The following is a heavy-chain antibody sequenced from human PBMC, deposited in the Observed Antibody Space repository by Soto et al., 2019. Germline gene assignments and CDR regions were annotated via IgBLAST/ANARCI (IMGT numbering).Heavy chain of an antibody. J-gene: IGHJ6*02. CDR2: ISSSGSTI. V-gene: IGHV3-11*01. CDR3: AREEGYSYGTVGYGMDV. Sequence: QVQLVESGGGVVQPGRSLRLSCAASGFTFSDYYMSRIRQAPGKGLEWVSYISSSGSTIYYADSVKGRFTISRDNAKNSLYLQMNSLRAEDTAVYYCAREEGYSYGTVGYGMDVWGQGTTVTVSS. D-gene: IGHD5-18*01. CDR1: GFTFSDYY.